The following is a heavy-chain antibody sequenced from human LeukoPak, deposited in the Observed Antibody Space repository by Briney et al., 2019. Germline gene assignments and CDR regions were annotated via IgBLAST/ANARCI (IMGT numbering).Heavy chain of an antibody. J-gene: IGHJ4*02. V-gene: IGHV1-69*05. CDR3: AREGGGNYYDSSGYYYVPLAFDY. D-gene: IGHD3-22*01. CDR2: IIPISGTA. Sequence: GASVKVSCKASGGTFSSYAISWVRQAPGQGLEWMGGIIPISGTANYAQKFQGRVTITTDESTSTAYMELSSLRSEDTAVYYCAREGGGNYYDSSGYYYVPLAFDYWGQGTLVTVSS. CDR1: GGTFSSYA.